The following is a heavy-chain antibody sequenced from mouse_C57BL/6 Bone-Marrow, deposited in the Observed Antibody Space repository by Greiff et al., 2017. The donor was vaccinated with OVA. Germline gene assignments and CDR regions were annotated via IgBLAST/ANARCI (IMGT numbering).Heavy chain of an antibody. CDR3: ARDKNYPAY. J-gene: IGHJ3*01. V-gene: IGHV5-4*01. Sequence: EVQLQESGGGLVKPGGSLKLSCAASGFTFSSYAMSWVRQTPEKRLEWVATISDGGSYTYYPDNVKGRFTISRDNAKNNLYLQMSHLKSEDTAMYYCARDKNYPAYWGQGTLVTVSA. D-gene: IGHD1-1*02. CDR2: ISDGGSYT. CDR1: GFTFSSYA.